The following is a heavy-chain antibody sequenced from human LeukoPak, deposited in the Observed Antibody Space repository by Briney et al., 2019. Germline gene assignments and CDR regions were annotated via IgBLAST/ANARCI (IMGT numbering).Heavy chain of an antibody. D-gene: IGHD2-15*01. J-gene: IGHJ6*03. V-gene: IGHV4-39*07. CDR3: ARAIVVVVAATSLGGQLMDV. Sequence: RSETLSLTCTVSGGSISSSSYYWGWIRQPPGKGLEWIGSIYYSGSTYYNPSLKSRVTISVDTSKNQFSLKLSSVTAADTAVYYCARAIVVVVAATSLGGQLMDVWGKGTTVTVSS. CDR1: GGSISSSSYY. CDR2: IYYSGST.